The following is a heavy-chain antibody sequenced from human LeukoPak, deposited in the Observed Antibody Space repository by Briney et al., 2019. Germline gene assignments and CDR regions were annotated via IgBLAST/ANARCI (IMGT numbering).Heavy chain of an antibody. Sequence: GGSLRLSCAASGFTFTVHWMHWVRQAPGKGLVWVSLIKRDGSTTKYADSVKGRFTISRDNAKNRLYLHMNSLRAEDTALYYCARDVRGGYHDYWGQGTLVTVSS. V-gene: IGHV3-74*01. J-gene: IGHJ4*02. D-gene: IGHD5-18*01. CDR2: IKRDGSTT. CDR1: GFTFTVHW. CDR3: ARDVRGGYHDY.